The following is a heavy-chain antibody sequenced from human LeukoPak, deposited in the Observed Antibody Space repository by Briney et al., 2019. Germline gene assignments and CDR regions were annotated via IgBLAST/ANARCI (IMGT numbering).Heavy chain of an antibody. D-gene: IGHD6-13*01. CDR2: MNPNSGNT. J-gene: IGHJ5*02. CDR3: ARVSAAADGNWFDP. Sequence: GASVKVSCKASGYTFTSYDINWVRQATGQGLEWMGWMNPNSGNTGYAQKFRGTVTMTRNTSISTAYMELSSLTSEDTAVYYCARVSAAADGNWFDPWGQGTLVNVSS. CDR1: GYTFTSYD. V-gene: IGHV1-8*01.